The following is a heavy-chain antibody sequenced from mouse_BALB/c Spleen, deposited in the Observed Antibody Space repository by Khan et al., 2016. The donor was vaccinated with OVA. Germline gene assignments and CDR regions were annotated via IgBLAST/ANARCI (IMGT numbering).Heavy chain of an antibody. CDR1: GFSLSSSGMG. D-gene: IGHD2-3*01. CDR3: ARIGWLLDFAMDY. Sequence: QVTLKESGPGILQPSQTLSLTCSFSGFSLSSSGMGVAWIRQPSGKGLEWLANIWWDDDKRYNPALKSRLTTSKDTSNNQVFLKIASVDSADVATYYCARIGWLLDFAMDYWGQGTSVTVSS. CDR2: IWWDDDK. V-gene: IGHV8-8*01. J-gene: IGHJ4*01.